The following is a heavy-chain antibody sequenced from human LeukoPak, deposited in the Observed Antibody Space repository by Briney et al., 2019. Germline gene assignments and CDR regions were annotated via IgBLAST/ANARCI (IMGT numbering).Heavy chain of an antibody. CDR3: ARDRGDFWSGYYILDY. CDR2: IYYSGST. Sequence: SETLSLTCTVSGGSISSYYWSWIRQPPGKGLEWIGYIYYSGSTNYNPSLKSRVTISVDTSKNQFSLKLSSVTAADTAVYYCARDRGDFWSGYYILDYWGQGTLVTVFS. D-gene: IGHD3-3*01. CDR1: GGSISSYY. V-gene: IGHV4-59*01. J-gene: IGHJ4*02.